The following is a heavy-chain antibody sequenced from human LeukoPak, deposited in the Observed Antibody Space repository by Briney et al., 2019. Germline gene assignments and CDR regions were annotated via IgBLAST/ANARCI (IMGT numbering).Heavy chain of an antibody. CDR1: GYTFTSYG. J-gene: IGHJ4*02. CDR3: ARGGKGRYDISPDY. V-gene: IGHV1-18*01. CDR2: ISAYNGNT. D-gene: IGHD3-9*01. Sequence: GASVKVSCKASGYTFTSYGISWVRQAPGQGLEWMGWISAYNGNTNYAQKLQGRVTMTRDMSTSTVYMELSSLRSEDTAVYYCARGGKGRYDISPDYWGQGTLVTVSS.